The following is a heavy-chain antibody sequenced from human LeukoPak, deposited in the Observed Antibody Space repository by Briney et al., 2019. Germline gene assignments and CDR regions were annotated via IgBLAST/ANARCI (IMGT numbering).Heavy chain of an antibody. Sequence: GSSVKVSCKASGGTFSSYAISWVRQAPGQGLEWMGGIIPIFGTANYAQKFQGRVTITADESTSTAYMELSSLRSEDTAVYYCARGDVDTAKRYYYYYYYMDVWGKGTTLTVSS. CDR3: ARGDVDTAKRYYYYYYYMDV. J-gene: IGHJ6*03. V-gene: IGHV1-69*01. CDR1: GGTFSSYA. CDR2: IIPIFGTA. D-gene: IGHD5-18*01.